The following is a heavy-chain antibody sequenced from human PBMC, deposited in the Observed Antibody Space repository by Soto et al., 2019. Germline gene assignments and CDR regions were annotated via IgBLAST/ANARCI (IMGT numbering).Heavy chain of an antibody. J-gene: IGHJ5*02. CDR2: ISAYNGNT. Sequence: QVQLVQSGAEVKKPGASVKVSCKASGYTFTSYGISWVRQAPGQGLEWMGWISAYNGNTNYAPKLQGRVTMTTDTCTSTASMELRSVRSDDTAVYYSARWPPPNASWGQGSLVTVSS. CDR3: ARWPPPNAS. V-gene: IGHV1-18*01. CDR1: GYTFTSYG. D-gene: IGHD2-8*01.